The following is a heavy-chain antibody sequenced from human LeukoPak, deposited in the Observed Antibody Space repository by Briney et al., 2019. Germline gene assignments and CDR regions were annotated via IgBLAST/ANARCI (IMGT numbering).Heavy chain of an antibody. D-gene: IGHD5-18*01. Sequence: PSETLSLTCTVSGGSISSYYWSWIRQPAGKGLEWIGRIYTSGSTNYNPSLKSRVTMSADTSKNQFSLKLSSVTAADTAVYYCARDHVYSYGYEGYYYYYYMDVWGKGTTVTISS. V-gene: IGHV4-4*07. J-gene: IGHJ6*03. CDR1: GGSISSYY. CDR3: ARDHVYSYGYEGYYYYYYMDV. CDR2: IYTSGST.